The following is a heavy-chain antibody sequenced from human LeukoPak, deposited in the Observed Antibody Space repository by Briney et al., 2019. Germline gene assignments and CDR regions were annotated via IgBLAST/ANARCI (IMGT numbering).Heavy chain of an antibody. V-gene: IGHV3-48*03. CDR1: GFTFSSYE. Sequence: GGSLRLPCAASGFTFSSYEMNWVRQAPGKGLEWVSYISSSGSTIYYADSVKGRFTISRDNAKNSLYLQMNSLRAEDTAVYYCARGRGSSSSWYGDYWGQGTLVTVSS. CDR2: ISSSGSTI. J-gene: IGHJ4*02. CDR3: ARGRGSSSSWYGDY. D-gene: IGHD6-13*01.